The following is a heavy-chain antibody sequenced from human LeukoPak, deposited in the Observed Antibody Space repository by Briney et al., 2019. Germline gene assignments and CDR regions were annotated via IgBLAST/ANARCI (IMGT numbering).Heavy chain of an antibody. CDR3: ARGSYDILTGYSTLGES. CDR1: GGSISGSSYY. D-gene: IGHD3-9*01. Sequence: SETLSLTCTVSGGSISGSSYYWGWIRQPPGKGLEWIGSIYYSGSTYYKPSLKSRVTISLDTSKNHFYLKLSSVTAADTAVYYCARGSYDILTGYSTLGESWGQGTLVTVSS. V-gene: IGHV4-39*02. CDR2: IYYSGST. J-gene: IGHJ5*02.